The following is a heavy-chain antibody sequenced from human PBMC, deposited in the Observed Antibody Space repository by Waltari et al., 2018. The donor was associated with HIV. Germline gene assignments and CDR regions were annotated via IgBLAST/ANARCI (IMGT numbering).Heavy chain of an antibody. J-gene: IGHJ2*01. CDR1: GLAVSKNY. V-gene: IGHV3-53*02. CDR2: SFPGGVT. CDR3: PQEVRGVGDMRRHSHFEN. D-gene: IGHD3-3*02. Sequence: VKVVEKGGGVLQRGESLRLSCVFSGLAVSKNYFSWVRRPPGKGLRSIAVSFPGGVTWYTDAVRGRVIISRDTNKNIVSLRADTLTPGDTALYDCPQEVRGVGDMRRHSHFENWGRGIRVIVAS.